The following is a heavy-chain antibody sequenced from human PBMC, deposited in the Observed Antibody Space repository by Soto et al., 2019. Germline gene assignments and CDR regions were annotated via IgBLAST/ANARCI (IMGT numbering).Heavy chain of an antibody. V-gene: IGHV3-30*18. CDR3: AKDRSQGYFDAFDD. D-gene: IGHD1-26*01. Sequence: QVQLVESGGGVVQPGGSLRLSCAASGFTFSNYAMHWVRQAPGKGLKWVAVISYGGSDKYYGDAVQGRFSISRDNSKNTLYLQMDSLRAEDTAVYYCAKDRSQGYFDAFDDCGQGTMVTVSS. CDR1: GFTFSNYA. J-gene: IGHJ3*01. CDR2: ISYGGSDK.